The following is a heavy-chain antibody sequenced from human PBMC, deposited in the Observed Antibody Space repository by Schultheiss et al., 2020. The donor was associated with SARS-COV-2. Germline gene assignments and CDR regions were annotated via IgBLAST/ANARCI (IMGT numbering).Heavy chain of an antibody. Sequence: GGSLRLSCAASGFTFSSYSLSWVRQAPGKGLEWVSSISSSSSYIYYADSVKGRFTISRDNAKNSLYLQMNSLRAEDTAVYYCAREFVATGGGRDYYGMDVWGQGTTVTVSS. CDR1: GFTFSSYS. CDR2: ISSSSSYI. D-gene: IGHD3-16*01. J-gene: IGHJ6*02. V-gene: IGHV3-21*01. CDR3: AREFVATGGGRDYYGMDV.